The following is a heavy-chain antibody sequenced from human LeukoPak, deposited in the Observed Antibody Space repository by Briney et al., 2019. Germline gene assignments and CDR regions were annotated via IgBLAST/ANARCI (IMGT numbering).Heavy chain of an antibody. CDR1: GFTFSSHG. J-gene: IGHJ3*02. Sequence: GGSLRLSCAASGFTFSSHGMHWVRQAPGKGLEWVAFIRYDGSNKYYADSVKGRFTISRDNSKNTLYLQMNSLRAEDTAVYYCARDSEDAFDIWGQGTMVTVSS. CDR2: IRYDGSNK. V-gene: IGHV3-30*02. CDR3: ARDSEDAFDI.